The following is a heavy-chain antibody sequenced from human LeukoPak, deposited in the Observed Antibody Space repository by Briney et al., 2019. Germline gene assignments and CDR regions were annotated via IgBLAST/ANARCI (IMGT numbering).Heavy chain of an antibody. CDR3: ARDRKGHSSSWTFDY. V-gene: IGHV1-18*01. Sequence: ASVKVSCKASGYTFTSYGISWVRQAPGQGLEWMGWISAYNGNTNYAQKLQGKVTMTTDTSTSTAYMELRSLRSDDTAVYYCARDRKGHSSSWTFDYWGQGTLVTVSS. CDR1: GYTFTSYG. D-gene: IGHD6-13*01. J-gene: IGHJ4*02. CDR2: ISAYNGNT.